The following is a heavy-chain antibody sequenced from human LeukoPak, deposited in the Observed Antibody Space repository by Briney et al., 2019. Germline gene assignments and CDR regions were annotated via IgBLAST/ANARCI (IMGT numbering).Heavy chain of an antibody. CDR2: IHYSGIT. CDR1: GASISSYY. Sequence: PSETLSLTCTVSGASISSYYWSWIRQPLGKGLDYIGYIHYSGITNYNPSLKSRVTLSVDTSKNQFSLRLSSVTAADTAVYYCARHDTRGGAYDIWGQGTMVTVSS. V-gene: IGHV4-59*08. CDR3: ARHDTRGGAYDI. D-gene: IGHD3-10*01. J-gene: IGHJ3*02.